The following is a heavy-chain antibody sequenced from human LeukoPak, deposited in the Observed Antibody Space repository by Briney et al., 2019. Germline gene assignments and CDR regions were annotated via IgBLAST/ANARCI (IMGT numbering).Heavy chain of an antibody. Sequence: SETLSLTCTVSGGSISSSSYYWGWIRQPPGKGLEWMGSIYYSGSTYYNPSLKSRVTISVDTSKNQFTLKLSSVTAADTAVYYCARDREYYDIYYMDVWGKGTTVTVSS. J-gene: IGHJ6*03. CDR3: ARDREYYDIYYMDV. CDR2: IYYSGST. CDR1: GGSISSSSYY. V-gene: IGHV4-39*06. D-gene: IGHD3-9*01.